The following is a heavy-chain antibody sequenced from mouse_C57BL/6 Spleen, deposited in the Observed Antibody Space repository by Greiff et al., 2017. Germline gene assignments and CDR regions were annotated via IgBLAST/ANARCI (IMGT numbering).Heavy chain of an antibody. J-gene: IGHJ2*01. D-gene: IGHD4-1*01. CDR1: GYAFTSSW. CDR2: IYPGDGDT. CDR3: ARGGWDDVYYFDY. V-gene: IGHV1-82*01. Sequence: VQLQQSGPELVKPGASVKISCKASGYAFTSSWMTWVKQRPGQGLEWIGRIYPGDGDTNYNGKFKGKATLTADTSSSTAYMQLSSLTSEDSAVYFGARGGWDDVYYFDYWGQGTTLTVSS.